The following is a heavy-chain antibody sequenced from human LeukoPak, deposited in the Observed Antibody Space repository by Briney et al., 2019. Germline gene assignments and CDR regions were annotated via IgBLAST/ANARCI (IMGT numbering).Heavy chain of an antibody. D-gene: IGHD6-19*01. CDR3: ARAQPPGIAVAGTDY. CDR1: GGSFSGYY. J-gene: IGHJ4*02. V-gene: IGHV4-34*01. CDR2: INHSGST. Sequence: PSETLSLTCAVYGGSFSGYYWSWIRQPPGKGLEWIGEINHSGSTNYNPSLKSRVTISVDTSKNQFSLKPSSVTAADTAVYYCARAQPPGIAVAGTDYWGQGTLVTVSS.